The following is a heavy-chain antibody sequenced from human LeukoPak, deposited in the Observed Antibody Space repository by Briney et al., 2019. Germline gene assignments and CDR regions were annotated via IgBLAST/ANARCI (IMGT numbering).Heavy chain of an antibody. CDR2: IIPIFGTA. CDR3: AREGVTIFGLVRTQTTKSPHRFDP. D-gene: IGHD3-3*01. J-gene: IGHJ5*02. Sequence: ASVKVSCKASGGTFSNYAISWVRQAPGQGLEWMGGIIPIFGTANYAQKFRGRVTITADKSTRTAYMELSSLRSDDTAVYYCAREGVTIFGLVRTQTTKSPHRFDPWGQGTLVTVSS. CDR1: GGTFSNYA. V-gene: IGHV1-69*06.